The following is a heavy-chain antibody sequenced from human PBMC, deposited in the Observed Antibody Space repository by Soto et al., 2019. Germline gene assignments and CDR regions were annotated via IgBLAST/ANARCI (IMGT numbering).Heavy chain of an antibody. CDR1: GFTVSSND. J-gene: IGHJ4*02. D-gene: IGHD3-22*01. Sequence: PGGSLRLSCAASGFTVSSNDMSWVRQAPGKGLEWVSVIYSGGSTYYADSVKGRFTISRDNSKNTLYLQMNSLRAEDTAVYYCARDNDGYYDSSGYPNPFDYWGQGTLVTVSS. CDR3: ARDNDGYYDSSGYPNPFDY. V-gene: IGHV3-66*01. CDR2: IYSGGST.